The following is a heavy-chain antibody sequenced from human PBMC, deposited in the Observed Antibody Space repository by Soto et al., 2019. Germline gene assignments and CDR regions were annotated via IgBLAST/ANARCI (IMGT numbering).Heavy chain of an antibody. J-gene: IGHJ4*02. Sequence: PGGSLRLSCAASGFRFTSYAMTWVRQAPGKGLEWVSRISGSADVMYYADSVKGRFIISRDNSKMTLSLQLNRLSAEDTGVYYCAKYRSSSSGAEGFDYWGQGALVTVSS. D-gene: IGHD3-10*01. CDR2: ISGSADVM. V-gene: IGHV3-23*01. CDR3: AKYRSSSSGAEGFDY. CDR1: GFRFTSYA.